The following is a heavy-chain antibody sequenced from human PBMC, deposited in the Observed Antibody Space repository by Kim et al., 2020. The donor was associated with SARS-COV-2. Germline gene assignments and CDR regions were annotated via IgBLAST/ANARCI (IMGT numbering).Heavy chain of an antibody. CDR3: AREDPPIISSQTSRED. D-gene: IGHD6-13*01. Sequence: GGSLRLSCLASGFTFSRYTMNWVRQAPGKGLEWVSAVSSNSAYIYYADSVRGRFTISRDNARNVMSLHMTSLRADDPAVYYCAREDPPIISSQTSREDWGQGPRLTVS. V-gene: IGHV3-21*04. CDR2: VSSNSAYI. J-gene: IGHJ1*01. CDR1: GFTFSRYT.